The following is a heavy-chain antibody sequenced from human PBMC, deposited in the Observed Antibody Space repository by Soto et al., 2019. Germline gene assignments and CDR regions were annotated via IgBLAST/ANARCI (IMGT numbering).Heavy chain of an antibody. CDR3: ARGITQDSGYGQVGVYFDY. Sequence: QLQLQESGSGLVKPSQTLSLTCAVSGGSISSGGYSWSWIRQPPGKGLEWIGYIYHSGSTYYNPSLKSRVTISVNRSKNQFSLKLSSVTAADTAVYYCARGITQDSGYGQVGVYFDYWGQGTLVTVSS. CDR2: IYHSGST. CDR1: GGSISSGGYS. V-gene: IGHV4-30-2*01. J-gene: IGHJ4*02. D-gene: IGHD5-12*01.